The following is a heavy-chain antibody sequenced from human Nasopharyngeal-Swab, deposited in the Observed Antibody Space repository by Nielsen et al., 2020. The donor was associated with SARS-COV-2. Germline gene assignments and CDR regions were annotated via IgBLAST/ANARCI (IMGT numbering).Heavy chain of an antibody. CDR3: ARVSENCSGGSCGADVLYFDL. CDR2: IYHSGST. J-gene: IGHJ2*01. D-gene: IGHD2-15*01. Sequence: QPPGKGLEWIGEIYHSGSTNYNPSLKSRVTISVDKSKNQFSLKLSSVTAADTAVYYCARVSENCSGGSCGADVLYFDLWGRGTLVTVSS. V-gene: IGHV4-4*02.